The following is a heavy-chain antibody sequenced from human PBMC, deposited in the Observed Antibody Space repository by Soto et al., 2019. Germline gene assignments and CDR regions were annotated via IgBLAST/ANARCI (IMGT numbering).Heavy chain of an antibody. V-gene: IGHV2-5*02. CDR3: AHISELVPAAPFDY. CDR2: IYWDDDK. D-gene: IGHD2-2*01. J-gene: IGHJ4*02. Sequence: QITLKESGPTLVKPTQTLTLTCTFSGFSLSTSGVGVGWIRQPPGKALEWLALIYWDDDKRYSPSLKSRLTITKDTSKNQVVLTMTNMDPVDTATYYCAHISELVPAAPFDYWGQGTLVTVSS. CDR1: GFSLSTSGVG.